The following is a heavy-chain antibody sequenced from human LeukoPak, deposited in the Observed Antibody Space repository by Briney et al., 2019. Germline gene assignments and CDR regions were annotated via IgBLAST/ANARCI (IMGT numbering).Heavy chain of an antibody. CDR3: ARDIVPYYFDY. CDR1: GGSISSNY. CDR2: IYYSGTT. D-gene: IGHD1-26*01. J-gene: IGHJ4*02. Sequence: SETLSLTCIVSGGSISSNYWNWIRQPPGEGLEWIGYIYYSGTTNYNPSLKSRVTISVDTSKKQFSLKLSSVTAADTAVYYCARDIVPYYFDYWGQGTLVTVSS. V-gene: IGHV4-59*01.